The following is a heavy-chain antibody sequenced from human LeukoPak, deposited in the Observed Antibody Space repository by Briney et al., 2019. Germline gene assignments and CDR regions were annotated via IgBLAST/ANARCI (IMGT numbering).Heavy chain of an antibody. V-gene: IGHV4-34*01. D-gene: IGHD3-3*01. J-gene: IGHJ4*02. CDR2: INHSGST. CDR3: ARLPFWSGYRFDY. Sequence: PSETLSLTCAVYGGSFSGYYWSWIRQPPGKGLEWIGEINHSGSTNYNPSLKSRVTISVDTSKNQFSLKLSSVTAADTAVYYCARLPFWSGYRFDYWGQGTLVTVSS. CDR1: GGSFSGYY.